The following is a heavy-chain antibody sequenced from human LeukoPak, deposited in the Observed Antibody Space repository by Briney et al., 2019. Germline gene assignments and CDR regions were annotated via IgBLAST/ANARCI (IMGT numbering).Heavy chain of an antibody. D-gene: IGHD2-15*01. CDR3: ARYCSGGRCYSGLDP. Sequence: GGSLRPSCAASGFTFSSYAMTWVRQAPGKGLEWVSAITDSTYFADSVKGRFTISRDSSKNTVYLQMNSLRAEDTAVYYCARYCSGGRCYSGLDPWGQGALVTVSS. J-gene: IGHJ5*02. CDR1: GFTFSSYA. CDR2: ITDST. V-gene: IGHV3-23*01.